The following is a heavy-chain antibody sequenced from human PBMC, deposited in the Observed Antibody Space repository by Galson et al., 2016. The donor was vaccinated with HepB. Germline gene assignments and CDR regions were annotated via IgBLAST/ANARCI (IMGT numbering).Heavy chain of an antibody. CDR3: ASVDVAIFPQRFDY. V-gene: IGHV1-3*01. Sequence: SVKVSCKASGYIFTNYAIHWVRQAPGQSLEWMGCINAGDGHTQYSQTFQGRVTITRDTSATTGYMELSSLRSEDTAIYYCASVDVAIFPQRFDYWGQGTVVAVSS. CDR2: INAGDGHT. D-gene: IGHD3-3*01. J-gene: IGHJ4*02. CDR1: GYIFTNYA.